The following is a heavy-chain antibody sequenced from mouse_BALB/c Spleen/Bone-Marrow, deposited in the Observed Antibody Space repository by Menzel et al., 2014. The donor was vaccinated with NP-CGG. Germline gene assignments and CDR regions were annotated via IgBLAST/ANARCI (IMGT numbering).Heavy chain of an antibody. J-gene: IGHJ3*01. V-gene: IGHV4-1*02. CDR1: GFDFSRYW. D-gene: IGHD1-1*01. CDR2: INPDSSTI. CDR3: ERLSYYGRFAY. Sequence: EVMLVESGGGLVQPGGSLKLSCAASGFDFSRYWMSWVRQAPGKGLEWIEEINPDSSTINYTPSLKDKFIISRDNAKNTLYLQMSKVRSEDTALYYCERLSYYGRFAYWGQGTLVTVSA.